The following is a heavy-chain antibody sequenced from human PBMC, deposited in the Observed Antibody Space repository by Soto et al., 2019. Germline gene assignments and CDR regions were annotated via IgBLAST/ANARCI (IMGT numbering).Heavy chain of an antibody. CDR2: IKTDGTYA. D-gene: IGHD3-22*01. V-gene: IGHV3-74*01. CDR1: GFTFSTYW. J-gene: IGHJ4*02. Sequence: EVQLVESGGDLVQPGGSLRLSCAASGFTFSTYWMHWVRQAPGKGLLWVSRIKTDGTYATYADSVKGRFTISRDNAKNTLYLQMNSLRDEDAAVYYCAAGGSGYYANWGQGTRVPVSS. CDR3: AAGGSGYYAN.